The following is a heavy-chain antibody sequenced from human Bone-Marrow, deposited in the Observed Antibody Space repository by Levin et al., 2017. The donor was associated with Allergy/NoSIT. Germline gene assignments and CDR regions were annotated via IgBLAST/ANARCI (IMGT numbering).Heavy chain of an antibody. J-gene: IGHJ6*02. CDR3: ARVGLRVVGATSHYYYGMDV. D-gene: IGHD1-26*01. Sequence: SETLSLTCTVSGGSISSSSYYWGWIRQPPGTGLEWIGSIYYSGSTYYNPSLKSRVTISVDTSKNQFSLKLSSVTAADTAVYYCARVGLRVVGATSHYYYGMDVWGQGTTVTVSS. CDR2: IYYSGST. V-gene: IGHV4-39*07. CDR1: GGSISSSSYY.